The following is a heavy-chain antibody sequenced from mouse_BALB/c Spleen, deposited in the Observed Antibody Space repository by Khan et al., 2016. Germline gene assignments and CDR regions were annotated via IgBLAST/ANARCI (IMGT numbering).Heavy chain of an antibody. D-gene: IGHD2-14*01. Sequence: QSQLGQSGPELKKPGETVRISCKASGYIFTTAGMQWVQKMPGKGLKWIGWINTHSGVPTYAEEFKGRFAFSLETSASTAYLQISNLTNEDTATDFCERSRYRTGGDCWGQGTTLTVSS. CDR2: INTHSGVP. J-gene: IGHJ2*01. CDR3: ERSRYRTGGDC. V-gene: IGHV9-4*02. CDR1: GYIFTTAG.